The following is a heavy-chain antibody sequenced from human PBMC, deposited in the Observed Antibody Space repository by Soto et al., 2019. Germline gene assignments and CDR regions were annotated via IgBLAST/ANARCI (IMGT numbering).Heavy chain of an antibody. CDR2: IDPYSGRI. CDR3: TRDAQGDYDFDY. D-gene: IGHD4-17*01. CDR1: GYTFANYG. V-gene: IGHV1-18*01. Sequence: QVQLVQSETEVKQPGARVKVSCKTSGYTFANYGFSWVRQAPGQGLEWMGWIDPYSGRINYAQKFQDRFTLTTDTSATTAYMELRSLKSDDTAVYYCTRDAQGDYDFDYWGQGTLVTVFS. J-gene: IGHJ4*02.